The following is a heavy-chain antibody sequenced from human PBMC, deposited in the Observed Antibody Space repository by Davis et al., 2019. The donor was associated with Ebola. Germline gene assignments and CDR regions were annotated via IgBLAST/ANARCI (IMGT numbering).Heavy chain of an antibody. CDR2: ISSSSSYI. CDR3: ARRGGITEPYYFDY. Sequence: GESLKISCAASGFTFSSYSMNWVRQAPGKGLEWVSSISSSSSYIYYADSVKGRFTISRDNAKNSLYLQMNSLRAEDTALYYCARRGGITEPYYFDYWGQGTLVTVSS. V-gene: IGHV3-21*04. CDR1: GFTFSSYS. J-gene: IGHJ4*02. D-gene: IGHD1-20*01.